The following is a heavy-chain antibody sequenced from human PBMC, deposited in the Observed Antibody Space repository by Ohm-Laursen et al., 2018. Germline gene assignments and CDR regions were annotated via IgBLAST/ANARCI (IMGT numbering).Heavy chain of an antibody. CDR1: GYTFTGYY. CDR3: AREVYSSGWYVNY. CDR2: INPNSGGT. D-gene: IGHD6-19*01. J-gene: IGHJ4*02. V-gene: IGHV1-2*02. Sequence: ASVKVSCNTSGYTFTGYYMHWVRQAPGQGLEWMGWINPNSGGTNYAQKFQGRVTMTRDTSISTAYMELSRLRSDDTAVYYCAREVYSSGWYVNYWGQGTLVTVSS.